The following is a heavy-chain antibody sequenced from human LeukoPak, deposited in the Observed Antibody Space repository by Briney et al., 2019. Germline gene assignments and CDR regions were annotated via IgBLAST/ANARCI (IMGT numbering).Heavy chain of an antibody. CDR3: ATLSSNSGYADY. J-gene: IGHJ4*02. V-gene: IGHV3-21*01. D-gene: IGHD5-12*01. CDR1: GFTFSSYS. Sequence: GGSLRLSCAASGFTFSSYSMNWVRQAPGKGLEWVSSISSSSSYIYYADSVKGRFTISRDNAKNSLYLQMNSLRAEDTAVYYCATLSSNSGYADYWGQGTLVTVSS. CDR2: ISSSSSYI.